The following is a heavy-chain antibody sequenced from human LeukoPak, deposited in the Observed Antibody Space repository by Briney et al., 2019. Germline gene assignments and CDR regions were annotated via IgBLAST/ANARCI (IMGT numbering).Heavy chain of an antibody. J-gene: IGHJ4*02. CDR1: GGSISSSNYY. CDR2: IYYSGST. CDR3: ARRRYGGPFDY. V-gene: IGHV4-39*01. D-gene: IGHD4-23*01. Sequence: SETLSLTCTVPGGSISSSNYYWGWIRQPPGKGLEWIGSIYYSGSTYYNPSLKSRVTISVDTSKNQFSLKLSSVTAADTAVFYCARRRYGGPFDYWGQGALVTVSS.